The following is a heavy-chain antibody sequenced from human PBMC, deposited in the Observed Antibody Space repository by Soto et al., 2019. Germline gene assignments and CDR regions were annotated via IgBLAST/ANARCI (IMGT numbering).Heavy chain of an antibody. J-gene: IGHJ4*02. CDR2: ISHDGSDE. V-gene: IGHV3-30-3*01. CDR3: ARELGNRGSTY. Sequence: QVQLVQSGGGVVQPGRSLRLSCEAPGLSFRSYPRHWVRQAPGKGLEWVAIISHDGSDENYADSVKGRFIISRDNSKNTLYLQMNSLRTEDTAVYYCARELGNRGSTYWGQGTLVTVSS. CDR1: GLSFRSYP. D-gene: IGHD2-2*01.